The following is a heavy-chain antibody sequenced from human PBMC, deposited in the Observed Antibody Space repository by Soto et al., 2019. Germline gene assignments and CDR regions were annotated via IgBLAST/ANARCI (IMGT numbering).Heavy chain of an antibody. Sequence: SLTCAVYGGSFSGYYWSWIRQPPGKGLEWIGEINHSGSTNYNPSLKSRVTISVDTSKNQFSLKLSSVTAADTAVYYCARGDSVGATIFDYWGQGTLVTVSS. CDR3: ARGDSVGATIFDY. V-gene: IGHV4-34*01. CDR2: INHSGST. CDR1: GGSFSGYY. J-gene: IGHJ4*02. D-gene: IGHD1-26*01.